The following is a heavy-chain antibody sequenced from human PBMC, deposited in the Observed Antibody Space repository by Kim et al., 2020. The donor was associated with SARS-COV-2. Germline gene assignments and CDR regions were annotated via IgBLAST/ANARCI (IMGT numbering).Heavy chain of an antibody. CDR1: GFTFSSYA. J-gene: IGHJ4*02. CDR3: ARWGGYYYSSGRSY. CDR2: ISYDGSNK. V-gene: IGHV3-30-3*01. D-gene: IGHD3-10*01. Sequence: GGSLRLSCAASGFTFSSYAMHWVRQAPGKGLEWVAVISYDGSNKYYADSVKGRFTISRDNSKNTLYLQMNSLRAEDTAVYYCARWGGYYYSSGRSYWGQGTLVTVSS.